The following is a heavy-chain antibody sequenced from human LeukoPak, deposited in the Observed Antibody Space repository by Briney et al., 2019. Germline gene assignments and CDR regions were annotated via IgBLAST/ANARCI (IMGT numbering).Heavy chain of an antibody. J-gene: IGHJ4*02. D-gene: IGHD1-26*01. Sequence: KPSETLSLTCAVHGGSFRGYYWSWIRQHPGKGLEWIGYIYYSGSTYYNPSLKSRVTISVDTSKSQFSLKLSSVTAADTAVYYCARELGEPYFDYWGQGTLVTVSS. CDR2: IYYSGST. V-gene: IGHV4-31*11. CDR3: ARELGEPYFDY. CDR1: GGSFRGYY.